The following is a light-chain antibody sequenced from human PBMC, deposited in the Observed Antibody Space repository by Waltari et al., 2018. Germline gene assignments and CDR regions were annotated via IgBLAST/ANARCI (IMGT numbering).Light chain of an antibody. Sequence: QTVVTQEPSLTVSPGGTVTLTCASSTGAVTSAYYPNGFQQKPGQAPRDLIDRTRHKPPWTPARFSGSLLGGKAALTLSDVQPEDEAEYYCLLYYGGVHVFGTGTKVTVL. CDR2: RTR. V-gene: IGLV7-43*01. J-gene: IGLJ1*01. CDR3: LLYYGGVHV. CDR1: TGAVTSAYY.